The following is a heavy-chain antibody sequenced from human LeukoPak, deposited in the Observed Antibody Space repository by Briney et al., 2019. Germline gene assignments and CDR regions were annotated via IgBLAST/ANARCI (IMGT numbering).Heavy chain of an antibody. J-gene: IGHJ3*02. CDR2: IYYSGST. CDR1: GGSISSGGYS. Sequence: PSETLSLTCTVSGGSISSGGYSWSWIRQHPGKGLEWIGYIYYSGSTYYHPSLKSRVTISVDTSKNQFSLKLSSVTAADTDVYYCARADYYDSSGYFDAFDIWGQGTMVTVSS. CDR3: ARADYYDSSGYFDAFDI. V-gene: IGHV4-31*03. D-gene: IGHD3-22*01.